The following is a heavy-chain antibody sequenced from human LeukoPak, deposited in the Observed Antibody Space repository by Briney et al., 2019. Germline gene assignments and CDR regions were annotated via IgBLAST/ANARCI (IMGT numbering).Heavy chain of an antibody. Sequence: GGSLRLSCAASGFTFSNYAMHWVRQAPGRGLEWVALISYDGSNKYYADSVKGRFTISRDTSKNTLYLQMNSLRAEDTAVYYCARDRRGYSYGPHYWGQGTLVTVSS. V-gene: IGHV3-30-3*01. CDR1: GFTFSNYA. CDR2: ISYDGSNK. CDR3: ARDRRGYSYGPHY. D-gene: IGHD5-18*01. J-gene: IGHJ4*02.